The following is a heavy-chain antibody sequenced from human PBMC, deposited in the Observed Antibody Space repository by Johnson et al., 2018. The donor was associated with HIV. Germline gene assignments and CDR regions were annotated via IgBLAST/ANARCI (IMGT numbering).Heavy chain of an antibody. D-gene: IGHD2-15*01. J-gene: IGHJ3*02. Sequence: EVQLVESGGGLVQPGGSLRLSCAASRFTFSSNDMHWVRQATGKGLEWVANIKQDGSEKYYVYSVKGRFTISRDNAKNSLYLQMNSLRAEDTALYYCARAPGGSPRAAFDIWGQWTMVTVSS. CDR2: IKQDGSEK. V-gene: IGHV3-7*05. CDR1: RFTFSSND. CDR3: ARAPGGSPRAAFDI.